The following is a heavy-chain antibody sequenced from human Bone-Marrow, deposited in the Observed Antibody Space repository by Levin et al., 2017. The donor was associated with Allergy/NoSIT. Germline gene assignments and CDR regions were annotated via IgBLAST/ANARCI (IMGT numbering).Heavy chain of an antibody. V-gene: IGHV3-23*01. J-gene: IGHJ4*02. Sequence: PGESLKISCAASGFTFSTYAFNWVRQTPGKGLEWVSAISGDGAVTYYGDSVRGRFTMSRDNSKNTLYLQMNSLRAEDSAVYYCAKISSASSTDYWGQGTLVTVSS. D-gene: IGHD6-19*01. CDR1: GFTFSTYA. CDR2: ISGDGAVT. CDR3: AKISSASSTDY.